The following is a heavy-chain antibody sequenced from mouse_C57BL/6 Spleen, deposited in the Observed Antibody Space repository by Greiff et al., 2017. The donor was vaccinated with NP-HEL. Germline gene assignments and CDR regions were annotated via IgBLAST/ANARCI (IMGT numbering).Heavy chain of an antibody. J-gene: IGHJ4*01. Sequence: EVKLMESGGDLVKPGGSLKLSCAASGFTFSSYGMSWVRQTPDKRLEWVATISSGGSYTYYPASVKGRFTISRDNAKNTLYLQMSSLKSEDTAMYYCARQTSHYDYEGAMDYWGQGTSVTVSS. CDR1: GFTFSSYG. CDR3: ARQTSHYDYEGAMDY. V-gene: IGHV5-6*01. D-gene: IGHD2-4*01. CDR2: ISSGGSYT.